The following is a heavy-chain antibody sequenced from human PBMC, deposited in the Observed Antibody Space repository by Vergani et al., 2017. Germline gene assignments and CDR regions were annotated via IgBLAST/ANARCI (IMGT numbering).Heavy chain of an antibody. CDR1: GGTFSSYA. V-gene: IGHV1-69*12. D-gene: IGHD2/OR15-2a*01. CDR3: ARDRRIYLAEKEYYHYGMDV. CDR2: IIPIFGTA. J-gene: IGHJ6*02. Sequence: QVQLVQSGAEVKKPGSSVKVSCKASGGTFSSYAISWVRQAPGQGLEWMGGIIPIFGTANYAQKFQGRVTITADESTSTAYMELSSLRSEDTAVYYCARDRRIYLAEKEYYHYGMDVWGQGTTVTVSS.